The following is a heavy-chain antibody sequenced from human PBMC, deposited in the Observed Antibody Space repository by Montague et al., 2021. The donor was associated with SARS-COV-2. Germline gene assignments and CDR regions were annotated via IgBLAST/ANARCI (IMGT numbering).Heavy chain of an antibody. CDR1: GASMSSYY. J-gene: IGHJ4*01. Sequence: SETLSLTCTVSGASMSSYYWTWVRQPPGKGLEWIVYTYNNGSTSYAPSLKSRLTMTVDMSANQFSLTLISVTAADSAVYYCARLGGVTFGITHFDYWGQGTTVSVSS. CDR3: ARLGGVTFGITHFDY. D-gene: IGHD2-21*02. V-gene: IGHV4-59*01. CDR2: TYNNGST.